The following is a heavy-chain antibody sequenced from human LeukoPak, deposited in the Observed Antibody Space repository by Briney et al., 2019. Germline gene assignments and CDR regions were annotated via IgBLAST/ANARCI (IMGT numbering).Heavy chain of an antibody. V-gene: IGHV3-48*01. D-gene: IGHD6-6*01. J-gene: IGHJ4*02. Sequence: GGSLRLSCAASGFTFSGYGMNWVRQAPGKGLEWVSYISSNSRPIDYADSVKGRFTISRDNAKNSLYLQMNSLRAEDTAMYYCARGGAARPDYWGQGTLVTVSS. CDR3: ARGGAARPDY. CDR1: GFTFSGYG. CDR2: ISSNSRPI.